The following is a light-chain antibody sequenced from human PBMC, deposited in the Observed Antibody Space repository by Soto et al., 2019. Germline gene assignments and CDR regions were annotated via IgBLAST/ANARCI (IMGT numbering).Light chain of an antibody. CDR3: ASYAGSNMAM. Sequence: QSALTQPPSASGSPGQSVTISCTGTSSDVGGYDFVSWYQQHPGKAPRLMIYEVTKRPSGVPDRFSGSKSGNTASLTVSGLQADDEADYYCASYAGSNMAMFGGGTKLTVL. V-gene: IGLV2-8*01. J-gene: IGLJ3*02. CDR2: EVT. CDR1: SSDVGGYDF.